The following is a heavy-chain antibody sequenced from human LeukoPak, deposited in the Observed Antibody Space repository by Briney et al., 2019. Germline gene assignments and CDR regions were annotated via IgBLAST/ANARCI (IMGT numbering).Heavy chain of an antibody. CDR1: GGSISSGDYY. V-gene: IGHV4-30-4*08. D-gene: IGHD3-22*01. J-gene: IGHJ5*02. CDR3: ARQTTNYYDSSGYQLGWFDP. Sequence: PSETLSLTCTVSGGSISSGDYYLSWIRQPPGKGLEWIGYIYYSGSAYYNPSLKSRVTISVDTSKNQFSLKLSSVTAADTAVYYCARQTTNYYDSSGYQLGWFDPWGQGTLVTVSS. CDR2: IYYSGSA.